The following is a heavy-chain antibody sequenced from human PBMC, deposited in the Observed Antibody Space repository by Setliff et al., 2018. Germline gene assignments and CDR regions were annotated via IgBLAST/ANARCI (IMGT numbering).Heavy chain of an antibody. CDR1: GFTFSDYY. Sequence: GGSLRLSCAASGFTFSDYYMSWIRQAPGKGLEWVSYISSSGSTIYYADSVKGRFTISRDNAKNSLYLQMNSLRAEDTAVYYCARAGWGVPGDFWSGSRDPYGMDVWGQGTTVTVSS. CDR3: ARAGWGVPGDFWSGSRDPYGMDV. CDR2: ISSSGSTI. J-gene: IGHJ6*02. D-gene: IGHD3-3*01. V-gene: IGHV3-11*04.